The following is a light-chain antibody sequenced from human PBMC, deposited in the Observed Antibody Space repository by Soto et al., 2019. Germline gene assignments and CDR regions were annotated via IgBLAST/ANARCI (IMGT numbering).Light chain of an antibody. CDR1: QSVTSN. CDR3: QQRSKWPLT. CDR2: GVS. Sequence: EILLTQSSATLALSPGERATLSCRASQSVTSNALAWYQQKPGQAPRLLIYGVSSRATGIPDQFSGSGSGTDFTLTIRSLEPEDFAVYYCQQRSKWPLTFGGGTKVDIK. V-gene: IGKV3-11*01. J-gene: IGKJ4*01.